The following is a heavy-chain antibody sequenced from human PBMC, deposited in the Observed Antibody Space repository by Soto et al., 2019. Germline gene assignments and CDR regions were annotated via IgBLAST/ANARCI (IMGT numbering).Heavy chain of an antibody. J-gene: IGHJ4*02. V-gene: IGHV1-69*13. CDR2: IIPIFGTA. CDR3: ARGSIFGVVIMGFDY. Sequence: VASVKVSCKASGGTFSSYAISWVRQAPGQGLEWMGGIIPIFGTANYAQKFQGRVTITANESTSTAYMELSSLRSEDTAVYYCARGSIFGVVIMGFDYWGQGTLVTVSS. CDR1: GGTFSSYA. D-gene: IGHD3-3*01.